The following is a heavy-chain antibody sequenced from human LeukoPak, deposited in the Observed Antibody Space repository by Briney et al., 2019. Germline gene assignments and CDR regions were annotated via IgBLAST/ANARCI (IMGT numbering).Heavy chain of an antibody. D-gene: IGHD6-19*01. CDR2: IYHSGST. Sequence: SETLSLTCAVSGGSISSSNWWSWVRQPPGKGLEWIGEIYHSGSTNYNPSLKGRATISVDKSKNQFSLKLSSVTAADTAVYYCARATVAGFYYFDYWGQGTLVTVSS. CDR1: GGSISSSNW. CDR3: ARATVAGFYYFDY. J-gene: IGHJ4*02. V-gene: IGHV4-4*02.